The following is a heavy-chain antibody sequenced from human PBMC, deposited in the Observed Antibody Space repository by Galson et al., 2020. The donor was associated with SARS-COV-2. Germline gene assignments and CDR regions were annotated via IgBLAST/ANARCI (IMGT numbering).Heavy chain of an antibody. J-gene: IGHJ2*01. CDR2: IFGSGSHS. Sequence: GESLKISCAASGFTFSDYTMIWVRQAPGKGLEWVSSIFGSGSHSYYADSVKGRFTVSRDSAKSSLYLQMNSLGADDTAVYYCARDLGPAPMIKWYFDLWGRGALVTVSS. CDR3: ARDLGPAPMIKWYFDL. CDR1: GFTFSDYT. D-gene: IGHD3-16*01. V-gene: IGHV3-21*01.